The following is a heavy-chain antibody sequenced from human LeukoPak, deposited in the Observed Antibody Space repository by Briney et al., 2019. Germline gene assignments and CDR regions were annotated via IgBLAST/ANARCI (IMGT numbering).Heavy chain of an antibody. V-gene: IGHV3-53*01. CDR3: ARDRDYFDY. J-gene: IGHJ4*02. D-gene: IGHD5-24*01. CDR1: GFTVSSNY. Sequence: GGSLRLSCAVSGFTVSSNYMSWVRQAPGKRLEGVAVIYSGDSTYYADSVKGRFTISRDNSKNTLYLQMTSLRAEDTAVYYCARDRDYFDYWGQGTLVTVSS. CDR2: IYSGDST.